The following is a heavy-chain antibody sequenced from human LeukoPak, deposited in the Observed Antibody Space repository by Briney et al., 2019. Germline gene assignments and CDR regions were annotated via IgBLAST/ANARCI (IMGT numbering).Heavy chain of an antibody. CDR3: ARGATGYYWFDP. CDR1: GGSIRSGDFY. Sequence: SQTLSLTCTVSGGSIRSGDFYWSWIRQPPGKGLEWIGYIYYSGSTNYKPSLKSRVTISKDTSKNQFSLKLSSVTAADTAIYYCARGATGYYWFDPWGQGTLVTVSS. J-gene: IGHJ5*02. D-gene: IGHD5-24*01. V-gene: IGHV4-30-4*01. CDR2: IYYSGST.